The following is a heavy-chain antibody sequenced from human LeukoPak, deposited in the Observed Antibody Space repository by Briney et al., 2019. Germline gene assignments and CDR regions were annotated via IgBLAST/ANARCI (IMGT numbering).Heavy chain of an antibody. J-gene: IGHJ4*02. V-gene: IGHV1-18*01. Sequence: ASVTVSCTASGYTFTSYGISWVRQAPGQGLEWMGWISAYNGNTNYAQKLQGRVTMTTDTSTSTAYMELRSLRSDDTAVYYCSLGYCSSTSCYVFDYWGQGTLVTVSS. D-gene: IGHD2-2*01. CDR1: GYTFTSYG. CDR3: SLGYCSSTSCYVFDY. CDR2: ISAYNGNT.